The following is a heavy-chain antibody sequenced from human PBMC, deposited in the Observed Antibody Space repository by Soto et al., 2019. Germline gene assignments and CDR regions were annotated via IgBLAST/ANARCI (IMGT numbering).Heavy chain of an antibody. CDR3: AQDTIGDYVYYFDY. V-gene: IGHV3-30*18. J-gene: IGHJ4*02. Sequence: VQLVDSGGGVVQPGRSLRHSCAAFGFTFSSYGMNWVRKDPGKGLDWVAVISYDGSNKYYADSVKGRFTISRDNSKISLYLHMNSLRAEDTAVYYCAQDTIGDYVYYFDYWGRSTLVTVSS. CDR2: ISYDGSNK. D-gene: IGHD4-17*01. CDR1: GFTFSSYG.